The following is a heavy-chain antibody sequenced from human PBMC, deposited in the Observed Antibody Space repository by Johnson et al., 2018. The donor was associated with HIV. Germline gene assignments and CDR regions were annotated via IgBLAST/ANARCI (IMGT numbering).Heavy chain of an antibody. CDR2: IKSKTAGGTT. CDR3: TTDCITMVQGDAFDI. D-gene: IGHD3-10*01. J-gene: IGHJ3*02. Sequence: VQLVESGGGLVKPGGSLRLSCAASGFTFSNAWMSWVRQAPGKGLEWVGRIKSKTAGGTTDYAAPVKGRLTSSRDDSKNTLYMQMNSLKTEETAVYYCTTDCITMVQGDAFDIWGQGTMVTVSS. V-gene: IGHV3-15*01. CDR1: GFTFSNAW.